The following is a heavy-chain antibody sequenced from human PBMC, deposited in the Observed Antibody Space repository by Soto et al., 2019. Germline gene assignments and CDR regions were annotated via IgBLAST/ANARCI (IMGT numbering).Heavy chain of an antibody. V-gene: IGHV1-69*12. CDR3: AREAWGVGTTTSDY. CDR2: IIPIFGIA. Sequence: QVQLVQSGAEVKKPGSSVKVSCTASGGTFSSYAISWVRQAPGQGLEWMGGIIPIFGIANYAQKFQGRVTITADESTSTAYMELSSLRSEDTAVYYCAREAWGVGTTTSDYWGQGTLVTVSS. CDR1: GGTFSSYA. D-gene: IGHD1-26*01. J-gene: IGHJ4*02.